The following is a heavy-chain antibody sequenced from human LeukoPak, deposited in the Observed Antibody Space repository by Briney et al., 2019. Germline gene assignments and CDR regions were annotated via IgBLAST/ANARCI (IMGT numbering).Heavy chain of an antibody. V-gene: IGHV3-23*01. CDR1: GFTFSSYA. D-gene: IGHD5-18*01. J-gene: IGHJ4*02. CDR2: ITASGGNT. Sequence: GGSLRLSCAASGFTFSSYAMGWVRQAPGKGLEWVSAITASGGNTYYADSVKGRFTISGDNSKNTLYLQVNSLRAEDTAVYYCAKGNGYSYGRYYFDYWGQGTLVTVSS. CDR3: AKGNGYSYGRYYFDY.